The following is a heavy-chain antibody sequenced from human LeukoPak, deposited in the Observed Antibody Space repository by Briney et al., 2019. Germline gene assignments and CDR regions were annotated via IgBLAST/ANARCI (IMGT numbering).Heavy chain of an antibody. V-gene: IGHV4-4*02. Sequence: SETLSLTCAVSGGSISSSNWWSWVRQPPGKGLEWIAEIYHGGNTNYNPSLKSRVTISVDKSKNQFSLKLSSVTAPGTAVYYCARLISAGGFDYWGQGTLVTVSS. J-gene: IGHJ4*02. CDR3: ARLISAGGFDY. D-gene: IGHD2-8*02. CDR2: IYHGGNT. CDR1: GGSISSSNW.